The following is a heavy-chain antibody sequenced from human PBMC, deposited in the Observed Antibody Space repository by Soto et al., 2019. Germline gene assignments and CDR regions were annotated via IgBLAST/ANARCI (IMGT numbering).Heavy chain of an antibody. V-gene: IGHV3-23*01. CDR3: AKRQSGSYYAAFDV. CDR1: GFTFSTYP. D-gene: IGHD1-26*01. CDR2: IHGSGETA. Sequence: EAQLLDSGGGLAQPGGTLRLSCAASGFTFSTYPMAWVRQAPGKGLEWVSTIHGSGETAYYADSVKGRFTIARDNSKNTVYLQMDSLRAEDTATYYCAKRQSGSYYAAFDVWGQGTVVTVSS. J-gene: IGHJ3*01.